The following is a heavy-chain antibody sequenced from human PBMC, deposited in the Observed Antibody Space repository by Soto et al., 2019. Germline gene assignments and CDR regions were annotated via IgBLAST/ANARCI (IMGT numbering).Heavy chain of an antibody. V-gene: IGHV4-59*08. D-gene: IGHD6-19*01. CDR1: GGSISSYY. CDR2: IYYSGST. J-gene: IGHJ6*03. CDR3: ARHGGSGWYDQYYYYYYMDV. Sequence: SETLSLTCTVSGGSISSYYWSWIRQPPGKGLEWIGYIYYSGSTNYNPSLKSRVTISVDTSKNQFSLKLSSVTAADTAVYYCARHGGSGWYDQYYYYYYMDVWGKGTTVTVS.